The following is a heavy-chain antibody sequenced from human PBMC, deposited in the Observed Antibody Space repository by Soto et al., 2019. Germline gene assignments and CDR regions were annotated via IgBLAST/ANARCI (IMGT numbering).Heavy chain of an antibody. V-gene: IGHV4-38-2*02. D-gene: IGHD2-15*01. CDR1: GYSISSGYY. CDR2: IYHSGST. CDR3: ARDGYLRVVVAATLGWFDP. J-gene: IGHJ5*02. Sequence: KASETLSLTCAVSGYSISSGYYWGWIRQPPGKGLEWIGSIYHSGSTYYNPSLKSRVTISVDTSKNQFSLKLSSVTAADTAVYYCARDGYLRVVVAATLGWFDPWGQGTLVTVSS.